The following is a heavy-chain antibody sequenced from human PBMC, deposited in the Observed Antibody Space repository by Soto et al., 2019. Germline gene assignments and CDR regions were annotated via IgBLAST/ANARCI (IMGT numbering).Heavy chain of an antibody. J-gene: IGHJ4*02. CDR2: IKTKTEGEAT. CDR3: ATDLPTAGAGEFDY. D-gene: IGHD6-19*01. V-gene: IGHV3-15*01. CDR1: GFTFTTAW. Sequence: SCAASGFTFTTAWMIWVRQAPGKGLEWVGHIKTKTEGEATNCATPVKGRFSISRDDSTNTQSLQMNSLKSEDTAVYYCATDLPTAGAGEFDYWGQGTLVTVSS.